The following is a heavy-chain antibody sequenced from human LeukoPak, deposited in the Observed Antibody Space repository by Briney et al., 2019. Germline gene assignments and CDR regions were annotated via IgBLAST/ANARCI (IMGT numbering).Heavy chain of an antibody. CDR1: GFTFSTYW. CDR3: ARAVTSTEGY. J-gene: IGHJ4*02. CDR2: LNEDGSEK. V-gene: IGHV3-7*03. Sequence: GGSLRLSCAASGFTFSTYWMTWVRQAPGKGLEWVASLNEDGSEKYYVDSVKGRFTISRDNAQRSLYLEMKSLSAKDTAVYYCARAVTSTEGYWGQGTLVTVSS.